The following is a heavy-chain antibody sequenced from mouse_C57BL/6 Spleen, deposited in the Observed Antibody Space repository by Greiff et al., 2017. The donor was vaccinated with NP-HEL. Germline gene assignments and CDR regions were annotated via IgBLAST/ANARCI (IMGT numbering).Heavy chain of an antibody. J-gene: IGHJ4*01. CDR2: IYTGDGDT. D-gene: IGHD3-2*02. Sequence: QVQLKESGPELVKPGASVKISCKASGYAFSSSWMNWVKQRPGQGLEWIGRIYTGDGDTKYNGKFKGKATLTADKSSSTAYMQLSSLTSEDSAVFFCARQARDAMDDWGQGTSVAVAS. CDR1: GYAFSSSW. CDR3: ARQARDAMDD. V-gene: IGHV1-82*01.